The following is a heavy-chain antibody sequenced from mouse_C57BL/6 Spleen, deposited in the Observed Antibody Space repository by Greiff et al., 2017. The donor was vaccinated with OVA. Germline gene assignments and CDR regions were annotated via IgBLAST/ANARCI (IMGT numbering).Heavy chain of an antibody. Sequence: QVQLKQPGAELVKPGASVKLSCKASGYTFTSYWMHWVKQRPGQGLEWIGMIHPNSGSTNYNEKFKSKATLTVDKSYSTAYMQRSSLTSEDSAVYYCTRVDYAMDYWGQGTSVTVSA. CDR1: GYTFTSYW. CDR3: TRVDYAMDY. V-gene: IGHV1-64*01. J-gene: IGHJ4*01. CDR2: IHPNSGST.